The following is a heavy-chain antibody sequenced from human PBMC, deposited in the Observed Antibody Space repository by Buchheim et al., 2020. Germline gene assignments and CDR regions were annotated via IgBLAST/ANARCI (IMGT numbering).Heavy chain of an antibody. CDR1: GITFGAYS. V-gene: IGHV3-21*06. D-gene: IGHD6-13*01. J-gene: IGHJ4*01. Sequence: EVQLVESGGGLVKPGGSLRLSCAASGITFGAYSMSWVRQAPGKGLEWVSSISSTSSYIYYADSVKGRFTISRDNAKNSLYLQMSSLRAEDTAVYYCTKVRSGSWWFDYWGHGTL. CDR3: TKVRSGSWWFDY. CDR2: ISSTSSYI.